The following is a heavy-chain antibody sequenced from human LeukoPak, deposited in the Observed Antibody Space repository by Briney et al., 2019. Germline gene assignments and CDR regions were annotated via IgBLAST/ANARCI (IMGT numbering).Heavy chain of an antibody. Sequence: PGGSLRLSCAASGFIFNTYWMTWVRQAPGKGLEWVANIKQDGGQIYYVDSVKGRFTISRDNARKELYLQMNSLRAEDTAVYYCAEALSYPDGGTTFDYDYWGQGTLVTVSS. D-gene: IGHD4-23*01. CDR3: AEALSYPDGGTTFDYDY. V-gene: IGHV3-7*01. CDR2: IKQDGGQI. CDR1: GFIFNTYW. J-gene: IGHJ4*02.